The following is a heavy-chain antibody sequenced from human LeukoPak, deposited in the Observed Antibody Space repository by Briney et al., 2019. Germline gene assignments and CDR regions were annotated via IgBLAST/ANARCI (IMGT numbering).Heavy chain of an antibody. CDR2: ISYDGSNK. CDR3: AKGRGWEASYYYYYMDV. CDR1: GFTFRSYG. D-gene: IGHD1-26*01. J-gene: IGHJ6*03. V-gene: IGHV3-30*18. Sequence: GGSLRLSCAASGFTFRSYGMHWVRQAPGKGLEWVAVISYDGSNKYYADSVKGRFTISRDNSKNTLYLQLNSLTVEDTAVYHCAKGRGWEASYYYYYMDVWGKGTTVTISS.